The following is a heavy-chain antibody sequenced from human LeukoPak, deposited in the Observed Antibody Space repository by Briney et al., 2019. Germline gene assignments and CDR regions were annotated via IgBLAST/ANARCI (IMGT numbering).Heavy chain of an antibody. D-gene: IGHD5-24*01. Sequence: SETLSLTCAVYGGSFSGYYWSWIRQPPGKGLEWIGEINHSGSTNYNPSLKSRVTISVDTSKDQFSLKLSSVTDADTAMYYCARSFYNTGGWFDPWGQGTLVTVSS. CDR3: ARSFYNTGGWFDP. CDR1: GGSFSGYY. CDR2: INHSGST. V-gene: IGHV4-34*01. J-gene: IGHJ5*02.